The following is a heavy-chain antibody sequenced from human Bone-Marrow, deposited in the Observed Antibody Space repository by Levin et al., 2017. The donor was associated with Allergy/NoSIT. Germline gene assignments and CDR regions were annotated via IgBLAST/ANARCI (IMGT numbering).Heavy chain of an antibody. CDR2: SSASGGGT. Sequence: GESLKISCAASGFTFSSYAMSWVRQAPGKGLEWVSGSSASGGGTYYADSVQGRFITSRDNSKNTLYLQMNSLRAEDTAVYYCAKDKQSLSGVRAFDIWGQGTMVTVSS. CDR3: AKDKQSLSGVRAFDI. V-gene: IGHV3-23*01. J-gene: IGHJ3*02. D-gene: IGHD2/OR15-2a*01. CDR1: GFTFSSYA.